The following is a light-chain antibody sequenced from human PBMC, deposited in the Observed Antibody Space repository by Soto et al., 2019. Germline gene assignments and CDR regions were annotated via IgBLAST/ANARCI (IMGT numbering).Light chain of an antibody. CDR3: QQYDSYSWT. V-gene: IGKV1-5*03. J-gene: IGKJ1*01. CDR1: QSITTW. Sequence: DLQMTQSPSTLSASVGDRVTITCRASQSITTWLAWYQQKPGQAPTLLLYRASDLESGGPSRVSGSGSGTEFTFTISSLQPDDFATYYCQQYDSYSWTFGQGTKVEIK. CDR2: RAS.